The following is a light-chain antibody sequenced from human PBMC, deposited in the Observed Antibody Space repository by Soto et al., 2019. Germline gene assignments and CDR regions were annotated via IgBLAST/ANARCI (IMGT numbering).Light chain of an antibody. CDR1: QSVSSVS. Sequence: EIVLTQSPGTLSLSPGERATLSCRASQSVSSVSLAWYQQKPGQAPRLLVYGASTRATGTPDRFSGSGSGTDFTLTISRLEPEDFAVYYCQQYGGSPLVTFGQGTKLEIK. V-gene: IGKV3-20*01. CDR3: QQYGGSPLVT. J-gene: IGKJ2*01. CDR2: GAS.